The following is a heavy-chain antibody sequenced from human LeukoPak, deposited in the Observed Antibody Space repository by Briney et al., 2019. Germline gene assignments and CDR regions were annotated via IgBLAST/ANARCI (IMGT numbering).Heavy chain of an antibody. D-gene: IGHD4-17*01. Sequence: PGGSLRLSCAVSGFTLSNYSMNWVRQAPGKGLEWISYISGSGFTIHYADSVKGRFTISRDNSKNTLYLQMNSLRAEDTAVYYCAKDTSYGDYAPYYFDYWGQGTLVTVSS. CDR2: ISGSGFTI. CDR3: AKDTSYGDYAPYYFDY. J-gene: IGHJ4*02. CDR1: GFTLSNYS. V-gene: IGHV3-48*01.